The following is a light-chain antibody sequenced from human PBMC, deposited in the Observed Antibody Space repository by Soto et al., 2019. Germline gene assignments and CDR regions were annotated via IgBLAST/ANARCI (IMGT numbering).Light chain of an antibody. J-gene: IGKJ2*03. CDR2: DAS. CDR1: QNMNRW. CDR3: QQYNTFYS. V-gene: IGKV1-5*01. Sequence: DIQMTQSPSTLSASVGDRVTITCRASQNMNRWLAWYQQKPGKAPKLLIYDASNVESRVPSRFSGSGSGTEFTLTISSLQPDDFATYYCQQYNTFYSFGPGTNLEIK.